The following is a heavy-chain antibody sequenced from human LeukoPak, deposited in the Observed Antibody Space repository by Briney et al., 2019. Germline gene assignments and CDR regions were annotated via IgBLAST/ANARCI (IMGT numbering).Heavy chain of an antibody. CDR3: ARAVPAAINWFDP. CDR2: IIPILGIA. Sequence: ASVKVSCKASGYTFTSYGISWVRQAPGQGLEWMGRIIPILGIANYAQKFQGRVTITADKSTSTAYMELSSLRSEDTAVYYCARAVPAAINWFDPWGQGTLVTVSS. CDR1: GYTFTSYG. V-gene: IGHV1-69*04. D-gene: IGHD2-2*01. J-gene: IGHJ5*02.